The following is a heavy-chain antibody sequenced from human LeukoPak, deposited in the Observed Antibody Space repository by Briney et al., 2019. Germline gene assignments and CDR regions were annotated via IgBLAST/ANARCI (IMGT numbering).Heavy chain of an antibody. D-gene: IGHD5-12*01. CDR1: GFTLSSYA. J-gene: IGHJ6*02. CDR2: TSGSGGST. V-gene: IGHV3-23*01. CDR3: AKSNTEASYYSYGMDV. Sequence: GGSLRLSCAVSGFTLSSYAMRWVRQTPGKGLEWVSATSGSGGSTYSADSVKGRFTISRDISKNTLYLQMNSLRAEDTAVYYCAKSNTEASYYSYGMDVWGQGTTVTVSS.